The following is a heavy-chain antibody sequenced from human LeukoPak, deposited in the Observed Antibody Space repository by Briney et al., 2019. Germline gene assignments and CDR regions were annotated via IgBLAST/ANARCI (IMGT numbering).Heavy chain of an antibody. CDR2: ISSNSSNI. Sequence: PGGSLRLSCAASGYTFSSDSMCCVRQAPGRGAEWVSSISSNSSNIYYGDSEKGQFTISRDNAKNSLYLEMHSLRAEDTAVYYCARDYDCWSGYSYNWFDPWGQGTLVTVSS. V-gene: IGHV3-21*01. D-gene: IGHD3-3*01. CDR1: GYTFSSDS. CDR3: ARDYDCWSGYSYNWFDP. J-gene: IGHJ5*02.